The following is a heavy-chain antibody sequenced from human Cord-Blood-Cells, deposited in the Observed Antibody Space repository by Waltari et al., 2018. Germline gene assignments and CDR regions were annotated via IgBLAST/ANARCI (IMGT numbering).Heavy chain of an antibody. V-gene: IGHV1-3*01. D-gene: IGHD3-22*01. CDR3: ARGGYYDSFFDY. J-gene: IGHJ4*02. Sequence: QVQLVQSGAEAKKPGASVKVSCKASGYTFTSYAMRWVRQAPGQRLEWMGWINAGNGNTKYSQKFQGRVTITRDTSASTAYMELSSLRSEDTAVYYCARGGYYDSFFDYWGQGTLVTVSS. CDR2: INAGNGNT. CDR1: GYTFTSYA.